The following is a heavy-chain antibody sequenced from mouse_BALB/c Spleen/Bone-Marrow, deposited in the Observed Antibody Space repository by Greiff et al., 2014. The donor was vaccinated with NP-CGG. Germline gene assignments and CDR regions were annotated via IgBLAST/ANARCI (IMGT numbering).Heavy chain of an antibody. Sequence: VHVKQSGAELVKPGASVKLSCTAPGFNVKDTYMHWVKQRPEQGLEWIGRIDPANGNTKYDPKFQGKATITADTSSNTAYLQLSSLTSEDTAVYYCALLLRYYAMDYWGQGTSVTVSS. D-gene: IGHD1-1*01. V-gene: IGHV14-3*02. CDR2: IDPANGNT. CDR3: ALLLRYYAMDY. CDR1: GFNVKDTY. J-gene: IGHJ4*01.